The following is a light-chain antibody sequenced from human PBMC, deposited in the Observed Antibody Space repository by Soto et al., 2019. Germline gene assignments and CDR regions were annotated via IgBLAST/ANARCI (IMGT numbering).Light chain of an antibody. CDR1: QSIGNY. J-gene: IGKJ1*01. CDR2: GAS. CDR3: QQYGSSPRT. V-gene: IGKV3-20*01. Sequence: EVVLTQSPATLSLSPGEGATLSCRASQSIGNYLAWYQQKPGQAPRLLIYGASSRATGIPDRFSGSGSGTDFTLTISRLEPEDFAVYVCQQYGSSPRTFGQGTKVDIK.